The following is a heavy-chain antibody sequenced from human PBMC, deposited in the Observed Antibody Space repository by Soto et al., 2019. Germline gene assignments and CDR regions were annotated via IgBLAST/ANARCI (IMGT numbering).Heavy chain of an antibody. CDR2: INAGNGNT. CDR3: ARGARQDEGDY. Sequence: ASVKVSCKASGYTFTSYAMHWVRQAPGQRLEWMGWINAGNGNTKYSQKFQGRVTITRDTSASTAYMELSSLRSEDTAVYYCARGARQDEGDYWGQGTLVSVSS. J-gene: IGHJ4*02. V-gene: IGHV1-3*01. CDR1: GYTFTSYA.